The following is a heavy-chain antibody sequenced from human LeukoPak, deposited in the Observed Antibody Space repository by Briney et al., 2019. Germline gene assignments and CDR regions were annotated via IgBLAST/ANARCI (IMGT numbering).Heavy chain of an antibody. CDR2: ISTYNGNT. J-gene: IGHJ5*02. CDR3: ARELEGYYGSSGYYYVGNWFDP. CDR1: GYTFTTYG. V-gene: IGHV1-18*01. D-gene: IGHD3-22*01. Sequence: ASVKVSCKASGYTFTTYGISWVRQAPGQGLEWMGWISTYNGNTNYAQKLQGRVTMTTDTSMSTAYMELRSLRSDDTAVYYCARELEGYYGSSGYYYVGNWFDPWGQGTLVTVSA.